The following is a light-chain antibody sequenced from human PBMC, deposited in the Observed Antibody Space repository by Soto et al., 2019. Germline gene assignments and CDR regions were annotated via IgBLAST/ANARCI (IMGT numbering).Light chain of an antibody. V-gene: IGLV1-44*01. CDR2: TNN. CDR3: AAWDDSLGAYV. Sequence: QSLLTQPPSASATPGQRVTISCSGSNSNIGTNTVNWYQQLPGTAPRLLIYTNNQRPSGAPQRFSGSKTGTSASLAIGGLQSEDGADYYCAAWDDSLGAYVFGTGTKVTVL. J-gene: IGLJ1*01. CDR1: NSNIGTNT.